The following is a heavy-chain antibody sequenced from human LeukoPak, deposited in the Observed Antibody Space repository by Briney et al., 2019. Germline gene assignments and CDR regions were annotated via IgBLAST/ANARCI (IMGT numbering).Heavy chain of an antibody. CDR2: INPNSGGT. CDR3: ARVGDSSGYSFDY. Sequence: ASVKVSCKASGYTFTGYYMHWVRQAPGQGLEWMGWINPNSGGTNYAQKFQGRVTMTRDTPISTAYMELSRLRSDDTAVYYCARVGDSSGYSFDYWGQGTLVTVSS. J-gene: IGHJ4*02. CDR1: GYTFTGYY. D-gene: IGHD3-22*01. V-gene: IGHV1-2*02.